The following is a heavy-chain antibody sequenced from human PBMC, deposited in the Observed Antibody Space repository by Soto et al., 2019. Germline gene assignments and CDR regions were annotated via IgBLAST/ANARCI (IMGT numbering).Heavy chain of an antibody. Sequence: GGSLRLSCAASGFTVTSXYMXWXRQAPGKGLXWXSSFXXGGRKYHADSVTDRFTISRQNSRNTLYLQMNSLRTEDTAVYYCARILYSNXXYYYYMDVWGKGTTVTVSS. CDR1: GFTVTSXY. CDR3: ARILYSNXXYYYYMDV. J-gene: IGHJ6*03. D-gene: IGHD6-13*01. CDR2: FXXGGRK. V-gene: IGHV3-53*04.